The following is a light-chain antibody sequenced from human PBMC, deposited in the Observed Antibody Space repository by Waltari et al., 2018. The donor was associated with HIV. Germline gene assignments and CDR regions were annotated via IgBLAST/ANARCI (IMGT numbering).Light chain of an antibody. Sequence: QSVLTPSSAASGTPGQRVTISCSGSTSNFGSNYVYWYQQLPGTAPKLLINRNNRRPAGVPGRCCGSKSGTSASLAISGLRSEDEADYDGAAWDDSLEGIWVLGGGTKLTVL. V-gene: IGLV1-47*01. J-gene: IGLJ3*02. CDR2: RNN. CDR3: AAWDDSLEGIWV. CDR1: TSNFGSNY.